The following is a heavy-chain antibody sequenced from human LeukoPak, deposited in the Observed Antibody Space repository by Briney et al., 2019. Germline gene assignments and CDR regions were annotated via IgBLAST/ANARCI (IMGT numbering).Heavy chain of an antibody. CDR3: ARDYNSATEY. CDR2: INTNTGSP. Sequence: ASVTVSCTASGYIFNRYTMSWVRQAPGQGLEWMGWINTNTGSPTYAEGFTGRFVFSLDTSVTTAYLQISSLKAEDTAIYYCARDYNSATEYWGQGTLVTVSS. V-gene: IGHV7-4-1*02. CDR1: GYIFNRYT. D-gene: IGHD1-1*01. J-gene: IGHJ4*02.